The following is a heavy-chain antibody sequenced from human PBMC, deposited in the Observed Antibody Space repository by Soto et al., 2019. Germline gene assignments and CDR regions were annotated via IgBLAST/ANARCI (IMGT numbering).Heavy chain of an antibody. D-gene: IGHD4-4*01. J-gene: IGHJ6*02. CDR3: ARAHSNYGANYYYYGMDV. Sequence: PSQTLSLTCAISGDSVSSNSAAWNWIRQSPSRGLEWLGRTYYRSKWYNDYAVSVKSRITINPDTSKNQFSLQLNSVPPEDTAVYYCARAHSNYGANYYYYGMDVWGQGTTVTVSS. CDR2: TYYRSKWYN. V-gene: IGHV6-1*01. CDR1: GDSVSSNSAA.